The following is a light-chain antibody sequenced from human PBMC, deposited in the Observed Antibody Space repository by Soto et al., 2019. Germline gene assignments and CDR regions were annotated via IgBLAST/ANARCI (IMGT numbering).Light chain of an antibody. CDR2: DAS. V-gene: IGKV1-33*01. Sequence: DIQMTPSPSSLSASVGDRVTITCQASQDIKNYLNWYQQKPGTAPNLLIYDASNLKTGVPSRFSESGSGTHFTFTISSLQPEDIATYYCQHYDHLPPLSFGGGTNVEIK. CDR1: QDIKNY. J-gene: IGKJ4*02. CDR3: QHYDHLPPLS.